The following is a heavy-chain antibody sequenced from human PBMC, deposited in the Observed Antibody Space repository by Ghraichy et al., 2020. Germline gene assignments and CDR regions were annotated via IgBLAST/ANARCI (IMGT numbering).Heavy chain of an antibody. V-gene: IGHV4-34*01. CDR2: INHSGST. Sequence: SETLSLTCAVYGGSFSGYYWSWIRQPPGKGLEWIGEINHSGSTNYNPSLNSRVTISVDTSKNQFSLKLSSVTAADTAVYYCARGSPRRDGFDWGQGTLVTVSS. CDR1: GGSFSGYY. CDR3: ARGSPRRDGFD. D-gene: IGHD5-24*01. J-gene: IGHJ4*02.